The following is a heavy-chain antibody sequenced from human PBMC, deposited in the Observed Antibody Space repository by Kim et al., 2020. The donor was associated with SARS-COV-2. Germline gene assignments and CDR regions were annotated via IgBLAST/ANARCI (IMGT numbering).Heavy chain of an antibody. CDR2: IYSSGST. Sequence: SETLSLTCTVSGGSISSYFWSWIRQPAGKGLEWIGRIYSSGSTNYNPSPPLKSRVTMSVVTSRNQFSLQLSSVTAADTAVYYCARGDVAGKTWPYDYWGQGTLVTVSS. CDR3: ARGDVAGKTWPYDY. CDR1: GGSISSYF. D-gene: IGHD3-16*01. V-gene: IGHV4-4*07. J-gene: IGHJ4*02.